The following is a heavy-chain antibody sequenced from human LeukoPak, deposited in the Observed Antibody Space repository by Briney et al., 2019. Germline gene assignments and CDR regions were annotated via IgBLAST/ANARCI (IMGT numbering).Heavy chain of an antibody. D-gene: IGHD6-13*01. CDR1: GDSVSSGDHH. CDR3: ARAAAVTNSWYYFDY. J-gene: IGHJ4*02. V-gene: IGHV4-30-4*01. Sequence: SEALSLTCTVSGDSVSSGDHHWSWIRQPPGKGLEWIGYIRYGGSTYYNPSLKSRVIISVDMSKNQFSLSLNSLSAADSAVYYCARAAAVTNSWYYFDYWGQGTLVTVSS. CDR2: IRYGGST.